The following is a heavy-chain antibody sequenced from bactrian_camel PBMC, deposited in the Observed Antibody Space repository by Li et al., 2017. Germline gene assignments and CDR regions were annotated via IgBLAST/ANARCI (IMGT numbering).Heavy chain of an antibody. J-gene: IGHJ6*01. V-gene: IGHV3S53*01. Sequence: HVQLVESGGGSVQAGGSLRLSCAASGDMFSTYCMGRFRQGPGKGREGVGAIGRDGTDTYPDSVKGRFTVSQDNAKNTVYLQMTSLQPEDTATYFCAADYAGAWHPVRGRYESRSGSCRSSPWSFALSFWGQGTQVTVS. CDR3: AADYAGAWHPVRGRYESRSGSCRSSPWSFALSF. D-gene: IGHD7*01. CDR2: IGRDGTD. CDR1: GDMFSTYC.